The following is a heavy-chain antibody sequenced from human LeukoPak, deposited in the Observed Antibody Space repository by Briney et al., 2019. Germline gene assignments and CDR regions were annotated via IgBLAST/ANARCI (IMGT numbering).Heavy chain of an antibody. V-gene: IGHV4-34*01. CDR2: INHSGST. CDR1: GGSFSGYY. Sequence: SETLSLTCAVYGGSFSGYYWSWIRQPPGKGLEWIGEINHSGSTNYNPFLKSRVTISVDTSKNQFSLKLSSVTAADTAVYYCARGIGRIAARRGYYFDYWGQGTLVTVSS. CDR3: ARGIGRIAARRGYYFDY. J-gene: IGHJ4*02. D-gene: IGHD6-6*01.